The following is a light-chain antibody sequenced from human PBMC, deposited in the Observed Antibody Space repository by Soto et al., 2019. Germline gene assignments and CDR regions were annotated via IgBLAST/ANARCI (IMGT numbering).Light chain of an antibody. CDR3: QQYNNWPRT. CDR1: QSVSSN. CDR2: GAS. J-gene: IGKJ1*01. V-gene: IGKV3-15*01. Sequence: EIVMTQSPATLSVSPGERATLSCRASQSVSSNLAWYQQKPGQAPRLLIYGASTRATGIPARFSGSGSGTEXXXXXXXLXSEDFAVYYCQQYNNWPRTFGQGTKVEIK.